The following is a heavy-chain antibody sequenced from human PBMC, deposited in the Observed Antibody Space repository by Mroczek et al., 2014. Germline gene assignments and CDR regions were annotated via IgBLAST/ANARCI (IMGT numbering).Heavy chain of an antibody. D-gene: IGHD3-10*01. Sequence: ESGGGLVKPGGSLRLSCAASGFTFSSYSMNWVRQAPGKGLEWVSSISSSSSYIYYADSVKGRFTISRDNAKNSLYLQMNSLRAEDTAVYYCARESLVPGVREYGMDVVGPRDHGHRLL. J-gene: IGHJ6*02. V-gene: IGHV3-21*01. CDR3: ARESLVPGVREYGMDV. CDR2: ISSSSSYI. CDR1: GFTFSSYS.